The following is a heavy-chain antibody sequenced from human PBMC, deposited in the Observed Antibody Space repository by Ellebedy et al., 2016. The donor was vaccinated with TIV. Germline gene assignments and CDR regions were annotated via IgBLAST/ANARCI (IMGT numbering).Heavy chain of an antibody. J-gene: IGHJ4*02. CDR1: GFIFSTYN. V-gene: IGHV3-21*01. CDR2: ISSGGSNI. CDR3: ARERYSGSDSWVRSFDD. Sequence: PGGSLRLSCAASGFIFSTYNMNWVRQAPGKGLEWVSSISSGGSNIHYADSVRGRFTFSRDNAKNALYLQMDSLRDEDTAVYYCARERYSGSDSWVRSFDDWGQGSLVSVSS. D-gene: IGHD5-12*01.